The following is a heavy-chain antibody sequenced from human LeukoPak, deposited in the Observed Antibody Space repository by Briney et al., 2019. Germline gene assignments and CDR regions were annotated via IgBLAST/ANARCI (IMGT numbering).Heavy chain of an antibody. CDR2: ISPHSHTT. V-gene: IGHV1-18*01. CDR1: GYTFNNYF. J-gene: IGHJ4*02. CDR3: ARGQSMYY. D-gene: IGHD2-8*01. Sequence: AAVTVSCKASGYTFNNYFISWVRQAPGRGLEWVGWISPHSHTTHYAEKVQGRVTMTTDTSTTTVYMELRSLRSDDTAVYFCARGQSMYYWGQGTPFTASS.